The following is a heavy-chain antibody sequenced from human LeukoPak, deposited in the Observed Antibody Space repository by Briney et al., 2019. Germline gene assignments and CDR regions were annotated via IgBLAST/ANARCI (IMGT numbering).Heavy chain of an antibody. V-gene: IGHV4-31*03. J-gene: IGHJ6*02. D-gene: IGHD2-21*02. CDR3: ARDLWLAYCGGDCYSNYYYYYGMDV. CDR1: GGSISSGGYY. CDR2: IYYSGST. Sequence: KSSETLSLTCTVSGGSISSGGYYWSWIRQHPGKGLEWIGYIYYSGSTYYNPSLKSRVTISVDTSKNQFSLKLSSVTAADTAVYYCARDLWLAYCGGDCYSNYYYYYGMDVWGQGTTVTVSS.